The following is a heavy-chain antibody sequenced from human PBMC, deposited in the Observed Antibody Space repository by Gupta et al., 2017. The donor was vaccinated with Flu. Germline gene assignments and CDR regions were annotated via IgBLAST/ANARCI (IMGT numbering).Heavy chain of an antibody. D-gene: IGHD3-16*01. CDR1: GFTFSSYG. Sequence: QVQLVESGGGVVPGRSLRLSCAASGFTFSSYGLHWVRQAPGKGLEWVAVIWYDGSNKYYADSVKGRFTISRDNSKNTLYLQMNSLRAEDTAVYYCARGMWLAPLLGYWGQGTLVTVSS. J-gene: IGHJ4*02. V-gene: IGHV3-33*01. CDR2: IWYDGSNK. CDR3: ARGMWLAPLLGY.